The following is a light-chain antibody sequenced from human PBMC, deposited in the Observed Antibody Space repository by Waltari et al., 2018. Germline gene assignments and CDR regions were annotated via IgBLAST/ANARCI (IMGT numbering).Light chain of an antibody. CDR1: QSISIY. CDR3: QQSSRTPPWT. Sequence: DIQMTQSPSSLSASVGDSVTITCRASQSISIYLNWNQQKPGKAPKVLISAVSSLQSGVPSRFSGSGSGTDFALTISSLQPEDCATYYCQQSSRTPPWTFGQGTQVEIK. V-gene: IGKV1-39*01. J-gene: IGKJ1*01. CDR2: AVS.